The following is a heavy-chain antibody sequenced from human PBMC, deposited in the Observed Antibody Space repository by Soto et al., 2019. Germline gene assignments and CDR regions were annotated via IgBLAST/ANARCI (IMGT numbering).Heavy chain of an antibody. CDR1: GYPVTAYY. CDR3: ARGGGVGVAGSAAFDM. CDR2: INPATGAP. Sequence: QLHLVQSGAVVKKPGASVTVSCSTSGYPVTAYYMHWVRQAPGRGLEWMGGINPATGAPKYTQTFQGRGTMTRDTATRTVFMELSGLTSEDTAVFYWARGGGVGVAGSAAFDMWGQGTLVTVSS. D-gene: IGHD3-3*01. J-gene: IGHJ3*02. V-gene: IGHV1-2*02.